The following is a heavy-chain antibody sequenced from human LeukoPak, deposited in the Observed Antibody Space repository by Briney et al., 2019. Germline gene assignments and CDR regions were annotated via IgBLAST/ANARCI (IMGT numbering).Heavy chain of an antibody. J-gene: IGHJ4*02. D-gene: IGHD3-3*01. CDR1: GFTFSSYA. CDR2: ISSSGSTI. CDR3: ARSPSGDFWSGYYSVTGYYFDY. Sequence: GGSLRLSCAASGFTFSSYAMNWVRQAPGKGLEWVSYISSSGSTIYYADSVKGRFTISRDNAKNSLYLQMNSLRAEDTAVYYCARSPSGDFWSGYYSVTGYYFDYWGQGTLVTVSS. V-gene: IGHV3-48*04.